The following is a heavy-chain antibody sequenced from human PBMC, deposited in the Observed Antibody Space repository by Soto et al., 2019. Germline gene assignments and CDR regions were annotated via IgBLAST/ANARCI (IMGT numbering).Heavy chain of an antibody. CDR2: INHSGST. V-gene: IGHV4-34*01. J-gene: IGHJ6*02. CDR3: ARDAPVALGVPNSMDV. D-gene: IGHD3-3*02. CDR1: GGSFSGYY. Sequence: SETLSLTCAVYGGSFSGYYLSWIRQPPGKGLEWIGEINHSGSTNYNTSLKSRVTISVDTSKNQSSLKLSSVTAADTAVYYCARDAPVALGVPNSMDVWGQGTTVTVSS.